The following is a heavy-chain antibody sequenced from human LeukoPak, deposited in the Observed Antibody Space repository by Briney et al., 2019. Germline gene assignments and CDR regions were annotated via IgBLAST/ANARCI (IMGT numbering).Heavy chain of an antibody. CDR1: GGYFSGYY. CDR3: ARGRQANPVEDIVVVPAAYYFDY. D-gene: IGHD2-2*01. CDR2: INHSGST. V-gene: IGHV4-34*01. Sequence: SETLSLTCAVYGGYFSGYYWSWIRQPPGKGLEWIGEINHSGSTNYNPSLKSRVTISVDTSKNQFSLKLSSVTAADTAVYYCARGRQANPVEDIVVVPAAYYFDYWGQGTLVTVSS. J-gene: IGHJ4*02.